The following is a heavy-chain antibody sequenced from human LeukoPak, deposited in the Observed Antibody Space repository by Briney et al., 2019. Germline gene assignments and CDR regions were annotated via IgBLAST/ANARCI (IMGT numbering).Heavy chain of an antibody. CDR1: GFTISDNY. Sequence: GGSLRLSCAASGFTISDNYMSWVRQAPGKGLEWVSLIYSGGGTYYADSVKGRFTISRDSSKNTLYLHMNSLRAEDTAVYYCAKDGLVWFGELNWGQGTLVTVSS. V-gene: IGHV3-66*01. CDR3: AKDGLVWFGELN. D-gene: IGHD3-10*01. CDR2: IYSGGGT. J-gene: IGHJ4*02.